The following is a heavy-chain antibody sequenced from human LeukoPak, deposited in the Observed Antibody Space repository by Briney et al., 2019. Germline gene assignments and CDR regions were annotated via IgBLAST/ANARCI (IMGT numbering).Heavy chain of an antibody. CDR3: ARYLPLQYYFDC. CDR1: GGSFSGYY. Sequence: SETLSLTCAVYGGSFSGYYWSWIRRPPGKGLEWIGEINHSGSTNYNPSLKSRVTISVDTSKNQFSLKLSSVTAADTAVYYCARYLPLQYYFDCWGQGTLVTVSS. J-gene: IGHJ4*02. V-gene: IGHV4-34*01. CDR2: INHSGST.